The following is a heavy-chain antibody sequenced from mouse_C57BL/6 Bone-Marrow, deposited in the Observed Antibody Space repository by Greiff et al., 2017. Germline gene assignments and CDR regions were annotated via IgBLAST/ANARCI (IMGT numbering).Heavy chain of an antibody. J-gene: IGHJ2*01. CDR3: ANQKHLDY. V-gene: IGHV5-6*02. Sequence: EVKVVESGGDLVKPGGSLKLSCAASGFTFSSYGMSWVRQTPDKRLEWVATISSGGSYTYYPDSVKGRFTISRDNAKNTRYLQMSSLKSEDTAMYYYANQKHLDYWGQGTTLTVSS. CDR1: GFTFSSYG. CDR2: ISSGGSYT.